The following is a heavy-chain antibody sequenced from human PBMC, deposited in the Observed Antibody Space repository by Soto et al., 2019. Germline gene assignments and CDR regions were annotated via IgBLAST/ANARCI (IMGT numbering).Heavy chain of an antibody. CDR3: ARDKDRQQLGGNYYYIMDV. CDR1: GGTFRTSA. D-gene: IGHD3-3*02. V-gene: IGHV1-69*12. Sequence: QVQLVQSGPEVKKPGSSVRVSCKTSGGTFRTSAISWVRQAPGQGLEWMGGIMTVFSTPDYAQKFQGRVTITADESTSTAYMELSSLRSEDTAVYYCARDKDRQQLGGNYYYIMDVWGQGTTVTVSS. CDR2: IMTVFSTP. J-gene: IGHJ6*02.